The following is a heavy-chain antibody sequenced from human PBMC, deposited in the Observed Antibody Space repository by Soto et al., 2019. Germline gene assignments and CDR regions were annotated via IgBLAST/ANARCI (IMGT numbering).Heavy chain of an antibody. D-gene: IGHD1-26*01. CDR1: GDSISSSSFY. V-gene: IGHV4-39*01. J-gene: IGHJ4*02. CDR3: ARRRIVPTTNFDY. Sequence: KASETLSLTCTVSGDSISSSSFYWGWIRQPPGKGLEWIGHIFHTGATYQNPTLKSRPRMSVDTSKNQFSLNLSSVTATDTAVYYCARRRIVPTTNFDYWGQGTLVTVSS. CDR2: IFHTGAT.